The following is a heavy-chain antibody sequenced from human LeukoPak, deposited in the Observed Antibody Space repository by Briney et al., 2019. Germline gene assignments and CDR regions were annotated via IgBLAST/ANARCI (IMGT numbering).Heavy chain of an antibody. V-gene: IGHV3-53*01. J-gene: IGHJ4*02. D-gene: IGHD1-26*01. CDR3: TKFSLRGTYSFDH. CDR2: FSIGGTT. Sequence: PGGSLRLSYTASEFSISRHYMSWVRQAPGKGLEWVSTFSIGGTTYYAASVKGRFTISRDNSKNTLYLQINSLRVEGTVLYYCTKFSLRGTYSFDHWGQGTLVTVSS. CDR1: EFSISRHY.